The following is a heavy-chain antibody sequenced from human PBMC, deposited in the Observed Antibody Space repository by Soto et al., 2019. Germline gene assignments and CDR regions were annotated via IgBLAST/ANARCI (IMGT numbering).Heavy chain of an antibody. CDR1: GYTFTGYY. Sequence: QVQLVQSGAEVKTPGASVRVSCKASGYTFTGYYIHWVREAPGQGLEWMGWINPQTGGTSYAQKFQARVTLSRDTSINTAYLELSRLRFDDAAVYFCARERYQVISDGMDVWGQGTTVTVSS. CDR2: INPQTGGT. CDR3: ARERYQVISDGMDV. J-gene: IGHJ6*02. V-gene: IGHV1-2*02. D-gene: IGHD2-2*01.